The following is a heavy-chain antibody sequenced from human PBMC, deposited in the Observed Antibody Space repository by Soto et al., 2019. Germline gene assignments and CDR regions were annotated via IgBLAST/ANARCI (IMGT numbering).Heavy chain of an antibody. D-gene: IGHD6-19*01. J-gene: IGHJ4*02. Sequence: QVQLVQSGAEVKKPGASVKVSCKASGYTFTSYDINWVRQATGQGLEWMGWMNPNSGNTVYAQKFQGRVTMTRNTSVSTAYMELSSLRSEDMAVYYCARERSSGWYVDYWGQGTLVTVSS. CDR2: MNPNSGNT. CDR3: ARERSSGWYVDY. CDR1: GYTFTSYD. V-gene: IGHV1-8*01.